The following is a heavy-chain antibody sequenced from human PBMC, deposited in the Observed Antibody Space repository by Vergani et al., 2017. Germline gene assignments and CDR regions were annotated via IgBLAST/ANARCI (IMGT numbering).Heavy chain of an antibody. CDR2: INNNGGST. Sequence: QLLESGGGLIQPGGSLRLSCAASGFTFNSYSMTWVRQAPGKGLEWVSGINNNGGSTYYADSVKGRFTISRDNSKNTLYLQMTDLRAEDTATYYCARVCGSTSCPYGGRVFDVWGHGTMVTVSS. CDR3: ARVCGSTSCPYGGRVFDV. CDR1: GFTFNSYS. V-gene: IGHV3-23*01. J-gene: IGHJ3*01. D-gene: IGHD2-2*01.